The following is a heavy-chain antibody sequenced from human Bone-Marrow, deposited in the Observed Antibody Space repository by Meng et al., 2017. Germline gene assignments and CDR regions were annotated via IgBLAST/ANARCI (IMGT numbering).Heavy chain of an antibody. CDR2: IRSKTDTYAT. V-gene: IGHV3-73*01. CDR1: GFTFSGSD. Sequence: GESLKISCVVPGFTFSGSDVHWVRQASGIGLEWVGRIRSKTDTYATAFAASVKGRFTISRDDSKNTAYLQLNSLKTEDTAVYYCTVFSRGHIWGQGTMVTVSS. CDR3: TVFSRGHI. J-gene: IGHJ3*02. D-gene: IGHD3-3*02.